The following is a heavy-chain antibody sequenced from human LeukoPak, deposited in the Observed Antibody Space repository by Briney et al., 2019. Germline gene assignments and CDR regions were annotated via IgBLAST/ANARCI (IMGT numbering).Heavy chain of an antibody. Sequence: GASVKVSCKASGYTFTGYYMHWVRQAPGQGLEWMGWINPNSGGTNYAQKFQGRVTMTRDLATSTDYMEVSSLRSEDTAVYYCARAYGQLELLGSYWGQGTLVTVSS. V-gene: IGHV1-2*02. D-gene: IGHD1-7*01. CDR3: ARAYGQLELLGSY. J-gene: IGHJ4*02. CDR1: GYTFTGYY. CDR2: INPNSGGT.